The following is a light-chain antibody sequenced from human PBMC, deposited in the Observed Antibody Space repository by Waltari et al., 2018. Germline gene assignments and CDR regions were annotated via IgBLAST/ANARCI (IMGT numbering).Light chain of an antibody. CDR1: SSDVF. V-gene: IGLV2-11*01. CDR2: DVS. Sequence: QSALTQPRSVSGSPGQSVTISCTGISSDVFVSWYQEHPGKAPKVVIYDVSKRPSGVPERFSGSKSGGTASLTISGLQDEDEADYYCCSYVSGYIYDFGTGTKVTVL. J-gene: IGLJ1*01. CDR3: CSYVSGYIYD.